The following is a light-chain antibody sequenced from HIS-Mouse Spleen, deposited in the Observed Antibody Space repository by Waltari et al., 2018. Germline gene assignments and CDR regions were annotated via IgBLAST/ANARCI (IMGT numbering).Light chain of an antibody. Sequence: QSALTQPASVSGSPGQSITISCTGTSSDVGSYNLVSWYQQHPGKAPKLMIYEGSKRPSAVSNRLSGSKSGNTASLTISGLQAEDEADYYCCSYAGSSTYWVFGGGTKLTVL. CDR2: EGS. V-gene: IGLV2-23*01. J-gene: IGLJ3*02. CDR3: CSYAGSSTYWV. CDR1: SSDVGSYNL.